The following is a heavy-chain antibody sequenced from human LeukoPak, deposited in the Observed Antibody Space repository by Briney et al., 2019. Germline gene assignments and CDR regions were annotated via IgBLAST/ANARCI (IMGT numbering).Heavy chain of an antibody. J-gene: IGHJ5*02. CDR3: ARSRIAAAGPNHNWFDP. D-gene: IGHD6-13*01. Sequence: KSGGSLRLSCAASGFSFSDYAMSWVRQAPGKGLEWVSSISSSSSYIYYADSVKGRFTISRDNAKNSLYLQMNSLRAEDTAVYYCARSRIAAAGPNHNWFDPWGQGTLVTVSS. CDR1: GFSFSDYA. V-gene: IGHV3-21*01. CDR2: ISSSSSYI.